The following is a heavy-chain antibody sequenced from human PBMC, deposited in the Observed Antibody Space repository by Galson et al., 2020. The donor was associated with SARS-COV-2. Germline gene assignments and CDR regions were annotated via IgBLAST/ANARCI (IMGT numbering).Heavy chain of an antibody. V-gene: IGHV4-4*07. Sequence: SETLSLTCSVSGGSISFYYWSWIRQPAGKGLEWIGRIYSTGTSNYNPSLKSRVTMSVDTSKNQLSLNVTSVTAADTAVYYCARGGRDYYDTSGYFAYWGQGTPVTVSS. CDR3: ARGGRDYYDTSGYFAY. CDR1: GGSISFYY. CDR2: IYSTGTS. J-gene: IGHJ4*02. D-gene: IGHD3-22*01.